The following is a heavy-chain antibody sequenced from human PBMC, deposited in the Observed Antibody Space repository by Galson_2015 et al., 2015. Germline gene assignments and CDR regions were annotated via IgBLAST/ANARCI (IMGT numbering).Heavy chain of an antibody. CDR1: GGSFSGYY. CDR2: INHSGST. Sequence: ETLSLTCAVYGGSFSGYYWSWIRQPPGKGLEWIGEINHSGSTNYNPSLKSRVTISVDTSKNQFSLKLSSVTAADTAVYYCAREGTGTHTLDYWGQGTLVTVSS. J-gene: IGHJ4*02. D-gene: IGHD1-1*01. CDR3: AREGTGTHTLDY. V-gene: IGHV4-34*01.